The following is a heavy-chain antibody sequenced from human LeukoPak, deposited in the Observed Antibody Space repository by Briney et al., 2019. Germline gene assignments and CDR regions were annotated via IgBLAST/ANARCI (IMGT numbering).Heavy chain of an antibody. V-gene: IGHV4-39*07. CDR1: GGSISSSGYY. J-gene: IGHJ4*02. CDR2: IYYSGST. Sequence: PSETLSLTCTVSGGSISSSGYYWGWIRQPPGKGLEWIGSIYYSGSTYYNPSLKSRVTISVDTSKNQFSLKLSSVTAADTAVYYCARESGYYGNPFYWGQGTLVTVSS. D-gene: IGHD3-10*01. CDR3: ARESGYYGNPFY.